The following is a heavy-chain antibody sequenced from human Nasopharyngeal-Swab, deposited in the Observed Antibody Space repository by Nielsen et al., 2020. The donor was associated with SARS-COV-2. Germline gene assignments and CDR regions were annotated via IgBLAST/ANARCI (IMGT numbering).Heavy chain of an antibody. J-gene: IGHJ4*02. Sequence: GGSLRLSCAASGFTVSSQYMNWVRQAPGKGLEWVSLIYSGGDTDYADSVKGRFIMSRDKSKNTLYLQMNRLRAEDTAVYYCARGESGFDPFDYWGQGTLVTVSS. CDR2: IYSGGDT. D-gene: IGHD3-3*01. CDR1: GFTVSSQY. CDR3: ARGESGFDPFDY. V-gene: IGHV3-53*01.